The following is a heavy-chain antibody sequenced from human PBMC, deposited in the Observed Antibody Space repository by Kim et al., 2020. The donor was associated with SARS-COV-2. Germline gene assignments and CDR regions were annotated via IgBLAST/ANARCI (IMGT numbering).Heavy chain of an antibody. CDR2: ISSSGSTI. J-gene: IGHJ6*02. D-gene: IGHD3-9*01. V-gene: IGHV3-11*04. CDR1: GFTFSDYY. CDR3: SRDYEXLTDYGMDV. Sequence: GGSLRLSCAASGFTFSDYYMSWIRQXPGKXXEXXSXISSSGSTIXYAXSVKGXFTISRDNAKNSLYXQXNSLRAKDXAVXXXSRDYEXLTDYGMDVXGQGTTVSV.